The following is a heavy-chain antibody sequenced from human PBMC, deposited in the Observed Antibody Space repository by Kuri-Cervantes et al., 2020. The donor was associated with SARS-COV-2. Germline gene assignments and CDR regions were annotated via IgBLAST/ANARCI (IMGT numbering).Heavy chain of an antibody. CDR3: ARLHRAQIWFDP. CDR1: GGSFSGYY. D-gene: IGHD4-11*01. Sequence: GSLRLSCAVYGGSFSGYYWSWIRQPAGKGLEWIGRIYTSGSTNYNPSLKSRVTISVDTSKNQFSLKLSSVTAADTAVYYCARLHRAQIWFDPWGQGTLVTVSS. V-gene: IGHV4-59*10. CDR2: IYTSGST. J-gene: IGHJ5*02.